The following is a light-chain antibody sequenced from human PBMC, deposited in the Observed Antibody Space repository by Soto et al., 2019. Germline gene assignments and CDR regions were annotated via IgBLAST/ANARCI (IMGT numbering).Light chain of an antibody. V-gene: IGLV1-44*01. CDR1: NSNIGSNP. CDR2: SNN. CDR3: STWDDSLAGLVI. Sequence: QSVLTQPPSASGTPGQRVTFSCSGSNSNIGSNPVNWYQQLPGTAPRLLIYSNNQRPSGVPDRFSGSKSGTSASLAISWLLSEDEADYFCSTWDDSLAGLVIFGGGTKGTVL. J-gene: IGLJ2*01.